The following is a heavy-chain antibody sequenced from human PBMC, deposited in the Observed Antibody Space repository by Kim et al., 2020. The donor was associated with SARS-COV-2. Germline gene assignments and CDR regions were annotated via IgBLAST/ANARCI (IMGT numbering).Heavy chain of an antibody. J-gene: IGHJ4*02. CDR2: RSNK. D-gene: IGHD4-17*01. V-gene: IGHV3-11*05. Sequence: RSNKNYADSGKGRFTSSRDTAKNSLYLEMNSLRADDTAVYYCARGYGDYGYWGQGTLVTVSS. CDR3: ARGYGDYGY.